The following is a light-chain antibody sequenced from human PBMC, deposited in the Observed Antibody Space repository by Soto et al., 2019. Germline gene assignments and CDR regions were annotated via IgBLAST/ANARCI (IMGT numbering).Light chain of an antibody. CDR1: SSDGGSYHL. Sequence: QSALTQPASVSGSPGQSITISCTGTSSDGGSYHLVSWYQQHPGKAPKLMIYEVSKRPSGISNRVSGSKSGNTASLTISGLQAEYYADYYCFSYAGSSTGVFGGGTDLTVL. V-gene: IGLV2-23*02. J-gene: IGLJ2*01. CDR2: EVS. CDR3: FSYAGSSTGV.